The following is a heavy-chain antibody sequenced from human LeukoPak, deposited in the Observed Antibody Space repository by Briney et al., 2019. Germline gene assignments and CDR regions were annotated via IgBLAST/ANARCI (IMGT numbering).Heavy chain of an antibody. J-gene: IGHJ1*01. V-gene: IGHV3-23*01. D-gene: IGHD1-26*01. CDR3: AKKVVVGATSPYSDFQD. CDR2: ISGSGVTT. CDR1: GFTFSSYA. Sequence: GGSLRLSGVASGFTFSSYAMAWVRQAPGKGLEWVSAISGSGVTTHNAGSVKGRFSISRDNSKNTLYLQMNSLRAEDTALYYCAKKVVVGATSPYSDFQDWGQGTLVTVSS.